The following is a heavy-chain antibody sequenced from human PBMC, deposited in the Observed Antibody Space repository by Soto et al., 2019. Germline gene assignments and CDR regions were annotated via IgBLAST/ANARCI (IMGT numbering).Heavy chain of an antibody. Sequence: QVQLVQSGAEVKKPGASVKVSCKASGYTFTSYAMHWVRQAPGQRLEWMGWINAGNGNTKYSQKFQGRVTITRDTSASTAYMELSSLRSEDTAVYYCACDGCSESWYQLRTGCWFDPWGQGTLVTVSS. J-gene: IGHJ5*02. CDR3: ACDGCSESWYQLRTGCWFDP. D-gene: IGHD2-2*01. CDR2: INAGNGNT. V-gene: IGHV1-3*01. CDR1: GYTFTSYA.